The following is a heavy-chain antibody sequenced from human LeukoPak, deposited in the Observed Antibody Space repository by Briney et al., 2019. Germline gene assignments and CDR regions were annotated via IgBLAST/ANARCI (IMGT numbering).Heavy chain of an antibody. J-gene: IGHJ4*02. CDR2: INHSGST. CDR3: ARDIGYCSSTSCPFDY. V-gene: IGHV4-34*01. D-gene: IGHD2-2*01. Sequence: SETLSLTCAVYGGSFSGYYWSWIRQPPGKGLEWIGEINHSGSTNYNPSLKSRVTISVDTSTNQFSLKLSSVTAADTAVYYCARDIGYCSSTSCPFDYWGQGTLVTVSS. CDR1: GGSFSGYY.